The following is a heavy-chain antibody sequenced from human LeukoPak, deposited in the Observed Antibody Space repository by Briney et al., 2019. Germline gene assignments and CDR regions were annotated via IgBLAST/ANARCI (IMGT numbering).Heavy chain of an antibody. CDR1: GYTLTELS. Sequence: ASVKVSCKVSGYTLTELSMHWVRQAPGKGLEWMGGFDPEDGETIYAQKFQGRATMTEDTSTDTAYMELSSLRSEGTAVYYCATDRPFCSGGSCYLGYWGQGTLVTVSS. CDR2: FDPEDGET. V-gene: IGHV1-24*01. CDR3: ATDRPFCSGGSCYLGY. D-gene: IGHD2-15*01. J-gene: IGHJ4*02.